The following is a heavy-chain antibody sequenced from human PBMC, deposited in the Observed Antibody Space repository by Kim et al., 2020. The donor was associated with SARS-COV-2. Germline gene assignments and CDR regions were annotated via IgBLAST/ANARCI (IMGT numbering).Heavy chain of an antibody. J-gene: IGHJ5*02. CDR3: ASAEGQWHDWFDP. Sequence: SETLSLTCTVSGGSISSSSYYWGWIRQPPGKGLEWIGSIYYSGSTYYNPSLKSRVTISVDTSKNQFSLKLSSVTAADTAVYYCASAEGQWHDWFDPWGQGTLVTVSS. D-gene: IGHD6-19*01. V-gene: IGHV4-39*01. CDR1: GGSISSSSYY. CDR2: IYYSGST.